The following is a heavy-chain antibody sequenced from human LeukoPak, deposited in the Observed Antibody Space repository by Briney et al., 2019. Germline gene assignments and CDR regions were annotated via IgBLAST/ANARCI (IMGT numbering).Heavy chain of an antibody. CDR1: GYTFTGYY. CDR2: INPNSGAT. Sequence: ASVKASCKASGYTFTGYYTRWVRQAPGQGLEWMGWINPNSGATNYAQKFQGRVTMTRDTSISTVYMELNRLRSDDTAVYYCASPSGSSWYSKYYFVHWGQGTLVTVSS. CDR3: ASPSGSSWYSKYYFVH. V-gene: IGHV1-2*02. J-gene: IGHJ4*02. D-gene: IGHD6-13*01.